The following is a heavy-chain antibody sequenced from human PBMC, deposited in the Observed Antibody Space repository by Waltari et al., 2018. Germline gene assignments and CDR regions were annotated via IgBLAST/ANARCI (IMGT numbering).Heavy chain of an antibody. J-gene: IGHJ6*02. Sequence: EVQLVESGGGLVQPGGSLRLSCAASGFTFSSYWMHWVRPPPGKGLVWVSRINSDGSSTSYADSVKGRFTISRDNAKNTLYLQMNSLRAEDTAVYYCARDGGNPPYYYYGMDVWGQGTTVTVSS. CDR2: INSDGSST. D-gene: IGHD2-15*01. CDR3: ARDGGNPPYYYYGMDV. CDR1: GFTFSSYW. V-gene: IGHV3-74*01.